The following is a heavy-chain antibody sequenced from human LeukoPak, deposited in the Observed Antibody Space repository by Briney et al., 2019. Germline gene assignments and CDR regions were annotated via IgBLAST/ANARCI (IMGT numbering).Heavy chain of an antibody. CDR1: GGSISSYY. D-gene: IGHD3-22*01. J-gene: IGHJ3*02. CDR3: AREYYDSNKAPAFDI. V-gene: IGHV4-4*07. Sequence: SETLSLTCSVSGGSISSYYWSWIRQSAGKGLEWIGRICTSGTTNSNPSLKSRVTISVDTSKNQFSLKLSSVTAADTAVYYCAREYYDSNKAPAFDIWGQGTMVTVSS. CDR2: ICTSGTT.